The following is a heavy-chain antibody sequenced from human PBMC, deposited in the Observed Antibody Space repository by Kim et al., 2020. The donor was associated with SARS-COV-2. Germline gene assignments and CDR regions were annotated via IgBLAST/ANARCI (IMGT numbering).Heavy chain of an antibody. Sequence: RFTISRDNSKNTLYLQMNSLRAEDTAVYYCATSGYSSSWYLSYYYYGMDVWGQGTTVTVSS. J-gene: IGHJ6*02. V-gene: IGHV3-23*01. D-gene: IGHD6-13*01. CDR3: ATSGYSSSWYLSYYYYGMDV.